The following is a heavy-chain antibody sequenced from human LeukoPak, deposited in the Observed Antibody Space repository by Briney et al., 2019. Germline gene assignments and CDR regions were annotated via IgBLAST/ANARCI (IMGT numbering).Heavy chain of an antibody. CDR3: VRSAFHAGSGNYYDY. V-gene: IGHV3-74*01. Sequence: GGSLRLSCAASGFTFSSHWMHWVRQAPGKGLVWVSRINSGGSSISYADSVKGRFTISRDNAKNTLYLQMNSLRVEDTAVYYCVRSAFHAGSGNYYDYWGQGTLVTVSS. CDR1: GFTFSSHW. J-gene: IGHJ4*02. D-gene: IGHD3-22*01. CDR2: INSGGSSI.